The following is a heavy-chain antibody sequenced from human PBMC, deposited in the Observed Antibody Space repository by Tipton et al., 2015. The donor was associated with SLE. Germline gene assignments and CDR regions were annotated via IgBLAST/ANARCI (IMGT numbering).Heavy chain of an antibody. CDR1: GFTFSSYA. CDR3: AHRGASSGYYYYFDY. D-gene: IGHD3-22*01. J-gene: IGHJ4*02. CDR2: ISGSGGST. V-gene: IGHV3-23*01. Sequence: SLRLSCAASGFTFSSYAMNWVRQAPGKGLEWVSAISGSGGSTYYADSVKGRFTISRDNSKNTLYLQMNSLRAEDTAVYYCAHRGASSGYYYYFDYWGQGTLVTVSS.